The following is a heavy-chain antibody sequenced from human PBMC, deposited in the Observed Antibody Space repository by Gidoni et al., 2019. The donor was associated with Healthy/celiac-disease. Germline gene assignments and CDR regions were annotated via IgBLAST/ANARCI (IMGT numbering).Heavy chain of an antibody. CDR3: ARGSRMGGATVTTNY. Sequence: QVQLQQWGAGLLKPSENLSLTCAVYGGSFSGYYWSWIRQPPGKGLEWIGEINHSGSTNYNPSLKSRVTISVDTSKNQFSLKLSSVTAADTAVYYCARGSRMGGATVTTNYWGQGTLVTVSS. D-gene: IGHD4-17*01. CDR2: INHSGST. V-gene: IGHV4-34*01. J-gene: IGHJ4*02. CDR1: GGSFSGYY.